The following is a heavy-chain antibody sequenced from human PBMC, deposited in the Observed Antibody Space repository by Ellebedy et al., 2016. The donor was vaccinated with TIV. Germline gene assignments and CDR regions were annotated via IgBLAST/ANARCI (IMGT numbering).Heavy chain of an antibody. CDR1: GYTFTGYY. CDR2: INPNSGGT. CDR3: ARGGRRITMVRGVIMPPFDY. J-gene: IGHJ4*02. V-gene: IGHV1-2*02. Sequence: AASVKVSCKASGYTFTGYYMHWVRQAPGQGLEWMGWINPNSGGTNYAQKFQGRVTMTRDTSISTAYMELSRLRSDDTAVYYCARGGRRITMVRGVIMPPFDYWGQGTLVTVSS. D-gene: IGHD3-10*01.